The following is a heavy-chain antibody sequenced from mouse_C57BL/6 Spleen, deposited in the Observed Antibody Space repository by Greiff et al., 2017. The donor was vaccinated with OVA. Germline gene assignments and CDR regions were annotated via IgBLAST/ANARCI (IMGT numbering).Heavy chain of an antibody. J-gene: IGHJ3*01. CDR3: ARGGIYYYGSSYAY. CDR2: ISYDGSN. V-gene: IGHV3-6*01. D-gene: IGHD1-1*01. Sequence: DVKLQESGPGLVKPSQSLSLTCSVTGYSITSGYYWNWIRQFPGNKLEWMGYISYDGSNNYNPSLKNRISITRDTSKNQFFLKLNSVTTEDTATYYCARGGIYYYGSSYAYWGQGTLVTVSA. CDR1: GYSITSGYY.